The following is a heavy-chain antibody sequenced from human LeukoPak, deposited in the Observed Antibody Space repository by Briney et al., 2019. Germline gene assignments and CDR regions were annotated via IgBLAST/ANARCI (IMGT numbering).Heavy chain of an antibody. J-gene: IGHJ6*03. D-gene: IGHD6-13*01. CDR1: GYTFTSYG. CDR2: ISAYNGNT. CDR3: ARGTSSSWFNHYYYYMDV. Sequence: ASVKVSCKASGYTFTSYGISWVRQAPGQGLEWMGWISAYNGNTDYAQNLQGRVTLTTDTSTSTAYMELRSLRSDDTAVYYCARGTSSSWFNHYYYYMDVWGKGTTVTVSS. V-gene: IGHV1-18*01.